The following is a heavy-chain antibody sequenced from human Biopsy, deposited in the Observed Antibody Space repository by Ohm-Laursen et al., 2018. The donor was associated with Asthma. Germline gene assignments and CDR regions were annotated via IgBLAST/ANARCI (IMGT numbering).Heavy chain of an antibody. V-gene: IGHV1-69*13. CDR1: GGTFSNFA. CDR3: ARCQVGYSSGWSLLLKKIYYSGMDV. CDR2: IMTVFGTT. D-gene: IGHD6-19*01. J-gene: IGHJ6*02. Sequence: SVKASCKSPGGTFSNFAISWVRQAPGQGLEWLGGIMTVFGTTNYAQKFQGRVTITADESTSTAYMEVTSLRSEDTAIYYCARCQVGYSSGWSLLLKKIYYSGMDVWGQGTAVTVSS.